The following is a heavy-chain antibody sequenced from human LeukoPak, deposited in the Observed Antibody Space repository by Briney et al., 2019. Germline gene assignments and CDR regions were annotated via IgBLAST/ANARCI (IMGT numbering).Heavy chain of an antibody. Sequence: PSETLSLTCTVSGGSISSSYWSWIRQPPGKGPEWIGYIYYTGSTNYNPSLNSRVTMSLDTSKSQFSLKLTSVTAADTALYYCVRGYYDSSGYSNTFDIWSQGTMVTVSS. V-gene: IGHV4-59*01. CDR3: VRGYYDSSGYSNTFDI. J-gene: IGHJ3*02. CDR1: GGSISSSY. D-gene: IGHD3-22*01. CDR2: IYYTGST.